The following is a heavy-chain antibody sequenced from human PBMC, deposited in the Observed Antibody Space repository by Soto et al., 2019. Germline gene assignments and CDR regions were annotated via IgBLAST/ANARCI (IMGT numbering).Heavy chain of an antibody. CDR3: ARTEEAAGDFDF. CDR1: VDSISAANW. CDR2: VSHDGRT. D-gene: IGHD6-13*01. J-gene: IGHJ4*02. Sequence: SETLSLTCAFSVDSISAANWGSWIRQPPGQGLVWIGEVSHDGRTTYNPSLRSRVTISMDKSKNHFSLNLSSVTAADTAVYFCARTEEAAGDFDFWGRGTMVTVSS. V-gene: IGHV4-4*02.